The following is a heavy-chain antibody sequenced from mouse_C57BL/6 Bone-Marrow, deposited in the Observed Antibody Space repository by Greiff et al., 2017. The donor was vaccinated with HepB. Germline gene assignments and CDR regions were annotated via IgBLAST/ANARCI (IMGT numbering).Heavy chain of an antibody. CDR2: ISDGGSYT. Sequence: EVKLMESGGCLVKPGGSLKLSCAASGFTFSSYAMSWVRQTPEKRLEWVATISDGGSYTYYPDNVKGRFTISRDNAKNNLYLQMSHLKSEDTAMYYCARDLFITTVVATNYYAMGYWGQGTSVTVSS. D-gene: IGHD1-1*01. CDR3: ARDLFITTVVATNYYAMGY. V-gene: IGHV5-4*01. J-gene: IGHJ4*01. CDR1: GFTFSSYA.